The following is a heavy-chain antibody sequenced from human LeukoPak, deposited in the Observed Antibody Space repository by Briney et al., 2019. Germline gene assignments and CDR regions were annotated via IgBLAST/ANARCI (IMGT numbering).Heavy chain of an antibody. D-gene: IGHD3-16*01. J-gene: IGHJ4*02. V-gene: IGHV3-23*01. Sequence: GGSLRLSCAASGFTFSSFAMSWVRQAPGKGLEWVSGISGSGYSTYYADSVKGRFTISRDSSKNTLYLQMNSLRAEDTAVYYCAKGLISYYFDYWGQGTLVTVSS. CDR1: GFTFSSFA. CDR3: AKGLISYYFDY. CDR2: ISGSGYST.